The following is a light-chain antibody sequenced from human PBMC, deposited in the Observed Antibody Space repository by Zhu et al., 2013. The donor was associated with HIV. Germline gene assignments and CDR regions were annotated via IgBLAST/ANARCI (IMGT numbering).Light chain of an antibody. Sequence: DIQLTQSPSFLSASIGDRVTITCRASQVINTYLAWYQHEPGKAPRLLIYAASTLQTGVPSRFSGSGSGTEFTLTISSLQPEDFATYSCLQHGHYPWTFGQGTTVEVK. CDR3: LQHGHYPWT. CDR2: AAS. J-gene: IGKJ1*01. CDR1: QVINTY. V-gene: IGKV1-9*01.